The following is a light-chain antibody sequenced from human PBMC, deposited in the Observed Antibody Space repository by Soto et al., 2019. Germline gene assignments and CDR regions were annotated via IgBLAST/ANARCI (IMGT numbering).Light chain of an antibody. CDR3: HQYRNTPLA. J-gene: IGKJ4*01. V-gene: IGKV4-1*01. CDR1: QSVLYDSTNKNY. Sequence: DIVMTQSPDSLAVSLGERATINCKSSQSVLYDSTNKNYLAWYQQKPGEPPKLLIYWASTREYGVPDRFSGSGSGTDFTRTISSMQAEGVAVYYCHQYRNTPLAVGGGTKGEIK. CDR2: WAS.